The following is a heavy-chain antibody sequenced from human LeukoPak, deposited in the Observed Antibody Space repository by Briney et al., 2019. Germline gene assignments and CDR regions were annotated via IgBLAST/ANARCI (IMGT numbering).Heavy chain of an antibody. D-gene: IGHD7-27*01. CDR1: GNSISRGYY. CDR3: ARGFRGDNFDY. J-gene: IGHJ4*02. Sequence: PSETLSLTCTVSGNSISRGYYWGWIRQPPGKGLEWIASIYHSGSTYYNPSLKSRVTISIDTSKNQFSLKLRSVTAADTAVYYCARGFRGDNFDYWGQGTLVTASS. CDR2: IYHSGST. V-gene: IGHV4-38-2*02.